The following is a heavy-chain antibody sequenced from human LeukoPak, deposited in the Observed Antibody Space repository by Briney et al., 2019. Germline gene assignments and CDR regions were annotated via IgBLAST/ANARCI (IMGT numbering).Heavy chain of an antibody. CDR1: SGSISNYC. J-gene: IGHJ4*02. Sequence: PSETLSLTCTVSSGSISNYCWSWIRQPAGKGLEWIGRIYTSGSTNYNPSLKSRVTISVDTSKNQFSLKLSSVTAADTAVYYCARLLVDIVAIWGQGTLVTVSS. CDR3: ARLLVDIVAI. V-gene: IGHV4-4*07. D-gene: IGHD5-12*01. CDR2: IYTSGST.